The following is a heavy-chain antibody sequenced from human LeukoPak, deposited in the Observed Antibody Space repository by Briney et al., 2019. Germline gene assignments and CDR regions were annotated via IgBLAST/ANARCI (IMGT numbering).Heavy chain of an antibody. D-gene: IGHD2-21*02. J-gene: IGHJ4*02. CDR1: GYTFTSYG. V-gene: IGHV1-18*01. Sequence: ASVKVSCKASGYTFTSYGISWVRQAPGQGLEWMGWISAYNGNTNYAQKLQGRVTMTTDTSTSTAYMELRSLRSDDTAVYYCARDPSIIYCGGDCYSLGYWGQGTLVTVSS. CDR2: ISAYNGNT. CDR3: ARDPSIIYCGGDCYSLGY.